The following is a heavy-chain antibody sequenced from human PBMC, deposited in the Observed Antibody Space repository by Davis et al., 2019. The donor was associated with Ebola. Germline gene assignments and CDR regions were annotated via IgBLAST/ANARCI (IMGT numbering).Heavy chain of an antibody. Sequence: MPSETLSLTCAVSGGSISSNNWWSWVRQPPGKGLEWIGEIYHSGSTNYNPSLKSRVTISVDKSKNQFSLKLSSVTAADTAVYYCAGGYSYDSIYYYGMDVWGQGTTVTVSS. CDR1: GGSISSNNW. V-gene: IGHV4-4*02. CDR2: IYHSGST. J-gene: IGHJ6*02. CDR3: AGGYSYDSIYYYGMDV. D-gene: IGHD5-18*01.